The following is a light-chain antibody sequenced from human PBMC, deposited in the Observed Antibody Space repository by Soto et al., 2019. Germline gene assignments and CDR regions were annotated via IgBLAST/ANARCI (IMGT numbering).Light chain of an antibody. CDR2: AAS. Sequence: DIQLTQSPSFLSASVGDRVTITCRASQGISSYLAWYQQKPGKAPRLLIYAASTLQSGVPSRFSGKGSGTEYTLTISSLPPEDFATYYCQQLNSYPLTFGGGTKVEIK. CDR3: QQLNSYPLT. CDR1: QGISSY. J-gene: IGKJ4*01. V-gene: IGKV1-9*01.